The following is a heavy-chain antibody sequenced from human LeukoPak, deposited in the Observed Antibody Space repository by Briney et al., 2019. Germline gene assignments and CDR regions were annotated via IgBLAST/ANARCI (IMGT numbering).Heavy chain of an antibody. CDR1: GYTFTSYY. V-gene: IGHV1-46*01. D-gene: IGHD6-6*01. CDR3: AREGVSIAARRYFDY. CDR2: INPSGGSA. Sequence: ASVKVSCKASGYTFTSYYMHWVRQAPGQGLEWMGIINPSGGSASYAQKFQGRVTKTRDTSTSTVYMELSSLRSEDTAVYYCAREGVSIAARRYFDYWGQGTLVTVSS. J-gene: IGHJ4*02.